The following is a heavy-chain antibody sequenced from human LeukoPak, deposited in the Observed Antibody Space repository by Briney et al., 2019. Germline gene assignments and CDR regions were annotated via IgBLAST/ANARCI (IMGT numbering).Heavy chain of an antibody. Sequence: GSSVKVSCKASGDTLSNFAISWVRQAPGQGLEWLGGIIPAFRTTHYAQKLQGRVTITTDESSRTVYITLTSLIYEDTAIYYCARGSGEDWFDPWGQGTLVTVSS. CDR2: IIPAFRTT. J-gene: IGHJ5*02. V-gene: IGHV1-69*05. CDR3: ARGSGEDWFDP. CDR1: GDTLSNFA.